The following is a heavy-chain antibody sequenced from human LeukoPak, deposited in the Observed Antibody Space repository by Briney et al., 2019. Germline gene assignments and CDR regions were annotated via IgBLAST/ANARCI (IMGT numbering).Heavy chain of an antibody. Sequence: GGSLRLSCAASGFTFSSYAMHWVRQAPGKGLEWVAVISYDGSNKYYADSVKGRFTISRDNSKNTLYLQMNSLRAEDTAVYYCARETYGAVFDYWGQGTLVTVSS. CDR2: ISYDGSNK. V-gene: IGHV3-30*04. D-gene: IGHD4-17*01. CDR1: GFTFSSYA. J-gene: IGHJ4*02. CDR3: ARETYGAVFDY.